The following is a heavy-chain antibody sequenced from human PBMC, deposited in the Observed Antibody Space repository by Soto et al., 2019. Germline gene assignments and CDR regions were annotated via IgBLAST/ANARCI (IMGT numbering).Heavy chain of an antibody. CDR2: IYHSGST. D-gene: IGHD3-22*01. J-gene: IGHJ3*02. V-gene: IGHV4-30-2*01. CDR3: ARSGWMITVVKNAFDI. Sequence: SETLSLTCAVSGGSISSGGYSWSWIRQPPGKGLEWIGYIYHSGSTYYTPSLKSRDTISVDRSKNQFSLKLSSVPGADTALYYCARSGWMITVVKNAFDIWGQGTMVTVSS. CDR1: GGSISSGGYS.